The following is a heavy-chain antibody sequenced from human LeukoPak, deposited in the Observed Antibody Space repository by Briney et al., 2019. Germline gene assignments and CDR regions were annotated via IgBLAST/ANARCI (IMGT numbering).Heavy chain of an antibody. CDR3: ARDRFMSGYYDY. Sequence: SVKVSCKASGGTFSSYAISWVRQAPGQGLEWMGGIIPIFGTANYAQKFQGRVTITADESTSTAYMELSSLRSENTAVYYCARDRFMSGYYDYWGQGTLVTVSS. V-gene: IGHV1-69*01. J-gene: IGHJ4*02. D-gene: IGHD3-3*01. CDR1: GGTFSSYA. CDR2: IIPIFGTA.